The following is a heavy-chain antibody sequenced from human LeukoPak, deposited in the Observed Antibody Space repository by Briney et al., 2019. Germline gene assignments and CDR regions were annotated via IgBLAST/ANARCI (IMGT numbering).Heavy chain of an antibody. J-gene: IGHJ3*02. CDR3: ARDRGYCSGGSCLNDAFDI. V-gene: IGHV1-46*01. CDR2: INPSGGST. D-gene: IGHD2-15*01. Sequence: ASVKVSCKASGYTFTSYYMHWVRQAPGQGLEWIGIINPSGGSTSYAQKFQGRVTMTRDMSTSTVYMELSSLRSEDTAVYYCARDRGYCSGGSCLNDAFDIWGQGTMVTVSS. CDR1: GYTFTSYY.